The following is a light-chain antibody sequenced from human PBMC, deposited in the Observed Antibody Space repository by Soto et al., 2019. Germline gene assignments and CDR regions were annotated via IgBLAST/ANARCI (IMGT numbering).Light chain of an antibody. CDR2: DAS. CDR1: QDINKN. CDR3: QQYESLPLT. Sequence: DIQMTQSPSSLSASVGDRVTITCQASQDINKNLIWYQQKPGKAPKLLIYDASELETGVPSRFSGSGSGTGFTFNISSLQSEDFATYYCQQYESLPLTFGQGTRLEIK. V-gene: IGKV1-33*01. J-gene: IGKJ5*01.